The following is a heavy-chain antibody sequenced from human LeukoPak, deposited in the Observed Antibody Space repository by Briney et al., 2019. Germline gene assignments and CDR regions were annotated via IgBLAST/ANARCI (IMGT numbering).Heavy chain of an antibody. D-gene: IGHD5-18*01. V-gene: IGHV4-38-2*02. CDR3: ASPAMAFIDQGRYNYYYYMDV. CDR2: IYHSGST. Sequence: PSETLSLTCTVSGYSLSSGYYWGWIRQPPGKGMEWIGSIYHSGSTYYNPSLKRRVTISVDTSKNQFSLKLSSVTAADTAVYYCASPAMAFIDQGRYNYYYYMDVWGKGTTVTVSS. J-gene: IGHJ6*03. CDR1: GYSLSSGYY.